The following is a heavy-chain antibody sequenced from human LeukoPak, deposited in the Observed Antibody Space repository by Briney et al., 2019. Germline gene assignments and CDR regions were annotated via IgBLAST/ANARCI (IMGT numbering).Heavy chain of an antibody. CDR3: ARALDSSSWSDP. V-gene: IGHV1-18*01. CDR2: VSAYNGNT. D-gene: IGHD3-22*01. J-gene: IGHJ5*02. CDR1: GYTFNTYG. Sequence: ASVKVSCKASGYTFNTYGISWVRQAPGQGLEWMGWVSAYNGNTNYAKKFQGRVTMTTDTSTSTAYMELRSLRSDDTAVYYCARALDSSSWSDPWGRGTLVTVSS.